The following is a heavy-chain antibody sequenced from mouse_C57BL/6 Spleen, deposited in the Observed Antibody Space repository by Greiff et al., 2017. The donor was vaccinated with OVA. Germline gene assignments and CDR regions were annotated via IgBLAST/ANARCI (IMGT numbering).Heavy chain of an antibody. CDR2: INPNNGGT. V-gene: IGHV1-22*01. CDR3: ARGNWDGDFDY. J-gene: IGHJ2*01. D-gene: IGHD4-1*01. Sequence: VQLQQSGPELVKPGASVKMSCKASGYTFTDYNMHWVKLSHGKSLEWIGYINPNNGGTSYNQKFKGKATLTVNKSSSTAYMELRSLTSEDSAVYYCARGNWDGDFDYWGQGTTLTVSS. CDR1: GYTFTDYN.